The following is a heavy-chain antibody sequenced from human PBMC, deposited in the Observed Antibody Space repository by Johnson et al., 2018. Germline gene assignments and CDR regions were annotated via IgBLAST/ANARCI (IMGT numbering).Heavy chain of an antibody. J-gene: IGHJ6*02. D-gene: IGHD3-10*01. Sequence: QVQLVESGGGVVQPGRSLRLSCAASGFTFSSYAMHWVRQAPGKGLEWVAVIWYVGSNTYYADSVKGRFTISRDNSKNTLYLQMNSLRAEDTAVYYCAKEVPRGYYYYGMDVWGQGTTVTVSS. CDR3: AKEVPRGYYYYGMDV. V-gene: IGHV3-30*04. CDR2: IWYVGSNT. CDR1: GFTFSSYA.